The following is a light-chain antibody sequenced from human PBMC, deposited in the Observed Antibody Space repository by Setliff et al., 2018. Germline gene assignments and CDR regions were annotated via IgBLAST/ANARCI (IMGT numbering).Light chain of an antibody. J-gene: IGLJ1*01. Sequence: QSALTQPRSVSGSPGQSVTISCTGTSSDVGGYNYVSWYQQRPGKAPNLMIFDVSRRPSGVPDRFSGSKSGNTASLTISGLQAEDEADYYCCSYAGIYTFVFGSGTKVTVL. CDR1: SSDVGGYNY. V-gene: IGLV2-11*01. CDR3: CSYAGIYTFV. CDR2: DVS.